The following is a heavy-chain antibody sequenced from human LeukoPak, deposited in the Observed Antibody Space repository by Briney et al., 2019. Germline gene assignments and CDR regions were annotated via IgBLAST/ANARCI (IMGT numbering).Heavy chain of an antibody. V-gene: IGHV1-18*01. D-gene: IGHD1-26*01. CDR2: ISAYNGNT. J-gene: IGHJ4*02. CDR3: ATYDVSGSLPYFDY. Sequence: GASVKVSCKASVYTFTSYGISWVRQAPGQGLEWMGWISAYNGNTNYAQKLQGRVTMTTDTSTSTAYMELRSLRSDDTAVYYCATYDVSGSLPYFDYWGQGTLVTVSS. CDR1: VYTFTSYG.